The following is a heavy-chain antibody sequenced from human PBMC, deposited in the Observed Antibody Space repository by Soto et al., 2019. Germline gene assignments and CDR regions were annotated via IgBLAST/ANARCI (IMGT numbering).Heavy chain of an antibody. Sequence: QVQLQQWGAGLLKPSETLSLTCAVYGGSFSGYYWTWIRQPPGTGLGWIGEINHSGSTNYNPSLKSRVTISVDTSKNQFSLKLTSVTAADSAVYYCARDKITGLFDYWGQGTPVTVSS. CDR2: INHSGST. CDR3: ARDKITGLFDY. CDR1: GGSFSGYY. J-gene: IGHJ4*02. V-gene: IGHV4-34*01. D-gene: IGHD2-8*02.